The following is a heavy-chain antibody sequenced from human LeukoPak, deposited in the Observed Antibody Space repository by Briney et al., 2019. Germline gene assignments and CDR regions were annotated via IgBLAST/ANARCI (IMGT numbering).Heavy chain of an antibody. V-gene: IGHV3-23*01. D-gene: IGHD3-10*01. CDR3: AKEEPYYYGSGSYWDY. J-gene: IGHJ4*02. CDR2: ISGSGGST. CDR1: GFTFSSYA. Sequence: TGGSLRLSCAASGFTFSSYAMSWVRQAPGKGLEWVSAISGSGGSTYYADSVKGRFTISRDNSKNTLYLQMNSLRAEDTAVYYCAKEEPYYYGSGSYWDYWGQGTLVTVSS.